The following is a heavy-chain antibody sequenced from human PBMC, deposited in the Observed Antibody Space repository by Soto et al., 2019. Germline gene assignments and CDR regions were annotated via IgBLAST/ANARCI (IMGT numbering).Heavy chain of an antibody. V-gene: IGHV3-23*01. CDR3: AKDRQYYYDSSGYYSAAFDI. CDR2: ISGSGGST. CDR1: GFTFSSYA. J-gene: IGHJ3*02. D-gene: IGHD3-22*01. Sequence: EVQLLESGGGLVQPGGSLRLSCAASGFTFSSYAMSWVRQAPGKGLEWVSAISGSGGSTYYADSVKGRFTISRDNSKNTLYLQMNSLRAEDTAVYYGAKDRQYYYDSSGYYSAAFDIWGQGTMVTVSS.